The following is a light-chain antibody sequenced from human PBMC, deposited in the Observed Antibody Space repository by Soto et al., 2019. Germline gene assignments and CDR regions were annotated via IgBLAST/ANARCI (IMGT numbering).Light chain of an antibody. CDR2: GAS. CDR1: QSVSNN. CDR3: QQYNNWPPYT. Sequence: EIVMTQSPATLSVSPGERATLSCRASQSVSNNLAWYQQKPGQAPRLLIYGASTRATGIPARFSGSGSGTEFTLTISSLRSEDFSVCYCQQYNNWPPYTFGQGTKPGIK. J-gene: IGKJ2*01. V-gene: IGKV3-15*01.